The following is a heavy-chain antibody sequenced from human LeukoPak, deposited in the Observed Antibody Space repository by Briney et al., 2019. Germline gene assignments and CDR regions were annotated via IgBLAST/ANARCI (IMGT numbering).Heavy chain of an antibody. CDR3: AKSLVGVFCGFDP. J-gene: IGHJ5*02. Sequence: GSLRLSCATSGFTFSTYAMSWVRQAPGKGLEWVSAISASGVSTYFADSVKGRFTISRDNSKNTLYLQMNSLRAEDTAVYYCAKSLVGVFCGFDPWGQGTLVTVSS. CDR1: GFTFSTYA. V-gene: IGHV3-23*01. D-gene: IGHD2-8*01. CDR2: ISASGVST.